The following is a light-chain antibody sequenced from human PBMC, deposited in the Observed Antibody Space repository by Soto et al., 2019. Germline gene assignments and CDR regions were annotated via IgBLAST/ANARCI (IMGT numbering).Light chain of an antibody. V-gene: IGKV1-12*01. J-gene: IGKJ5*01. Sequence: DIQMTQSPSFVSASVGDRVTVTCRASQDISSWLAWYQQKPGKAPKLLIYTTSTLGSGVPSRFSGIRSGTEFTHTISGLQPEDFATYYRQQANRFPITFVQGTRLEMK. CDR3: QQANRFPIT. CDR1: QDISSW. CDR2: TTS.